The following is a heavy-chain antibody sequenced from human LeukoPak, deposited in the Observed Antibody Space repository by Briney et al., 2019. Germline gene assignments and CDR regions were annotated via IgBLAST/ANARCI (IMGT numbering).Heavy chain of an antibody. CDR2: IHRSGST. J-gene: IGHJ5*02. Sequence: PSQTLSLTCTVSGGSISSGSYYWSWIRQPAGKGQEWIGRIHRSGSTAYNPSVKRRVTISVDTSKNQFSLKFNSVTAADTAVYYCARGGLLVQNHFDPWGQGTLVTVSS. CDR1: GGSISSGSYY. D-gene: IGHD3-3*01. CDR3: ARGGLLVQNHFDP. V-gene: IGHV4-61*02.